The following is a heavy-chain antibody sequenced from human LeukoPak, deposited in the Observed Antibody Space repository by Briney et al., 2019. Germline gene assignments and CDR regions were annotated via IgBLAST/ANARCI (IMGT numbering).Heavy chain of an antibody. CDR2: IYYSGST. V-gene: IGHV4-39*07. Sequence: SAALSLTCTVSGGSISSSSYYWGWIRQPPGKGLEWIGSIYYSGSTYYNPSLKSRVTISIDTSKNQFSLKLSSVTAADTGGYYCARDRGADYDILTGHYSVSALFDYWGQGTLVTVSS. J-gene: IGHJ4*02. D-gene: IGHD3-9*01. CDR1: GGSISSSSYY. CDR3: ARDRGADYDILTGHYSVSALFDY.